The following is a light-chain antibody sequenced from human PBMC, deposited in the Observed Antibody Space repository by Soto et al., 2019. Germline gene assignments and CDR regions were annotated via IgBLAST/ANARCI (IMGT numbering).Light chain of an antibody. CDR3: QQDNNWPPWT. J-gene: IGKJ1*01. CDR2: GAS. CDR1: QSVSSN. V-gene: IGKV3-15*01. Sequence: EIVMTQSPATLSVSPGERATLSCRASQSVSSNLAWYQQKPGQAARLLIYGASTRATGIPARFSGSGSGTEFTLTISSLQSEDFAVYYCQQDNNWPPWTFGQGTKVEIK.